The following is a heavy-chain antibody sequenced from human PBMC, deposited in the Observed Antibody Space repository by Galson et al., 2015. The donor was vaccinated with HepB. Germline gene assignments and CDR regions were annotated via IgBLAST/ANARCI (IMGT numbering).Heavy chain of an antibody. D-gene: IGHD1-26*01. CDR3: AKAPRAIVGATGGYFQH. CDR1: GFTFSSYG. Sequence: SLRLSCAASGFTFSSYGMHWVRRAPGKGLEWVAVISYDGSNKYYADSVKGRFTISRDNSKNTLYLQMNSLRAEDTAVYYCAKAPRAIVGATGGYFQHWGQGTLVTVSS. J-gene: IGHJ1*01. V-gene: IGHV3-30*18. CDR2: ISYDGSNK.